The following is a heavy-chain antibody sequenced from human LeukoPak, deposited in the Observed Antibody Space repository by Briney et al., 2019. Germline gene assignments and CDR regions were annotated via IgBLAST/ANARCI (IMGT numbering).Heavy chain of an antibody. CDR3: SRDQLGGDPDDYYYYYMDV. CDR1: GFTFGDYA. D-gene: IGHD4-17*01. CDR2: IRSKRYGGAI. Sequence: GGSLRLSCTTSGFTFGDYAMSWFRQAPGKGLEWVGFIRSKRYGGAIEYAASVKGRFTISRDDSKSIAYLQMNSLKTEDTAVYYCSRDQLGGDPDDYYYYYMDVWGKGTTVTVSS. J-gene: IGHJ6*03. V-gene: IGHV3-49*03.